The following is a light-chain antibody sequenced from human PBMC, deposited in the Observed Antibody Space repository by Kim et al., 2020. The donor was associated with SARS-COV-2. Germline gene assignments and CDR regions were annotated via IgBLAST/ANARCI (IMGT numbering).Light chain of an antibody. CDR2: YDS. J-gene: IGLJ2*01. CDR1: NMGSES. CDR3: QVWDTSSDHVV. V-gene: IGLV3-21*04. Sequence: APGKTARITCGGNNMGSESVRWYQQKPGQAPVLVIYYDSDRPSGIPERFSGSNSGNTATLTISRVEAGDEADYYCQVWDTSSDHVVFGGGTQLTVL.